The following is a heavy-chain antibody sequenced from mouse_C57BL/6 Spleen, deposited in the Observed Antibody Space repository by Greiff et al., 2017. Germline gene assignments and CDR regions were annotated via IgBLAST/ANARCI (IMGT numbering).Heavy chain of an antibody. J-gene: IGHJ2*01. CDR1: GYTFTSYW. CDR2: IYPGSGST. CDR3: ARVGY. V-gene: IGHV1-55*01. Sequence: QVQLQQPGAELVKPGASVKLSCKASGYTFTSYWLTWVQQRPGQGLEWLGDIYPGSGSTNYNEKFKSKATLTVDPSYSTAYRQLSSLTSEDSAVYDCARVGYWGQGTTLTGAS.